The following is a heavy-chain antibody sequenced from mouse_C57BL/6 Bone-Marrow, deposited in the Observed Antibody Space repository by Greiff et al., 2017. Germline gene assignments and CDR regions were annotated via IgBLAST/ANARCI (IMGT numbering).Heavy chain of an antibody. D-gene: IGHD1-3*01. V-gene: IGHV6-6*01. CDR3: TRRGSGFDY. Sequence: DVQLVESGGGLVQPGGSMKLSCAASGFTFSDAWMDWVRQSPEQGLEWVAEIRNKATNHATYYAGSVKGRFTISRDDSKSSVYLQRNRLRAEDTGIYYSTRRGSGFDYWGQGTTLTVSS. CDR2: IRNKATNHAT. CDR1: GFTFSDAW. J-gene: IGHJ2*01.